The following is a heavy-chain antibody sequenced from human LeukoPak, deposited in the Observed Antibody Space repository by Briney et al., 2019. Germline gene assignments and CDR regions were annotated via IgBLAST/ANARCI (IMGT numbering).Heavy chain of an antibody. CDR1: GGSFSGYY. V-gene: IGHV4-34*01. J-gene: IGHJ4*02. CDR3: SRGLDSSKSGLD. Sequence: SETLSLTCAVYGGSFSGYYWTWIRQPPGKGLGWIGEIHPSGSTHYNPSLESRFIISLDTSKNHLSLRLSSVTAADTALYYCSRGLDSSKSGLDWGQGTLVTVSS. D-gene: IGHD3/OR15-3a*01. CDR2: IHPSGST.